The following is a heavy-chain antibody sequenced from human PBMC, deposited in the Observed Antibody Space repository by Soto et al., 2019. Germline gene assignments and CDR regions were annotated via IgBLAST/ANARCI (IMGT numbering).Heavy chain of an antibody. J-gene: IGHJ4*02. CDR2: IIPILGIA. Sequence: SVKVSCKASGGTFSSYTISWVRQAPGQGLEWMGRIIPILGIANYAQKFQGRVTITADKSTSTAYMELSSLRSEDTAVYYCVREVTNYYDSSGYYFDYWGQGTLVTVSS. CDR3: VREVTNYYDSSGYYFDY. V-gene: IGHV1-69*04. CDR1: GGTFSSYT. D-gene: IGHD3-22*01.